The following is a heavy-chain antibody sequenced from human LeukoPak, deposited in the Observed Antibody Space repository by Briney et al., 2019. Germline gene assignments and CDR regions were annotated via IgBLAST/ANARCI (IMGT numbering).Heavy chain of an antibody. CDR2: VYHSGRT. Sequence: PSETLSLTCTVSGYSISSGYYWGWIRQPPGKGLEWTGNVYHSGRTYDNPSLKSRVTISVDTSKNQFSLKLSSVTAADTAVYYCARVGRVNYDYVWGSYPPRFFDYWGQGTLVTVSS. V-gene: IGHV4-38-2*02. CDR3: ARVGRVNYDYVWGSYPPRFFDY. CDR1: GYSISSGYY. D-gene: IGHD3-16*02. J-gene: IGHJ4*02.